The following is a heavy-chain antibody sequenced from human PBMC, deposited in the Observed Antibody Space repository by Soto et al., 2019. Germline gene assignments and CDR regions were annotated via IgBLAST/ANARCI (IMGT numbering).Heavy chain of an antibody. J-gene: IGHJ4*02. D-gene: IGHD6-6*01. CDR1: GGSISSYY. CDR2: IYYSGST. V-gene: IGHV4-59*01. Sequence: SDTLSLTCTVSGGSISSYYWSWIRQPPGKGLEWIGYIYYSGSTNYNPSLKSRVTISVDTSKNQFSLKLSSVTAADTAVYYCARASSIAARPGYFDYWGQGTLVTVSS. CDR3: ARASSIAARPGYFDY.